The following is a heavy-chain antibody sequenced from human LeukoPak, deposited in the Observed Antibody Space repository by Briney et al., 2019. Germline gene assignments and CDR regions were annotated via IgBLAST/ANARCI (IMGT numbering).Heavy chain of an antibody. V-gene: IGHV1-2*02. CDR3: APVVGATYYFDY. J-gene: IGHJ4*02. CDR2: INPNSGGT. CDR1: GYTFTGYY. Sequence: ASVKVSCKASGYTFTGYYMHWVRQAPGQGLEWMGWINPNSGGTNYAQKFQGRVTMTRDTSISTAYMELSRLRSEDTAVYYCAPVVGATYYFDYWGQGTLVTVSS. D-gene: IGHD1-26*01.